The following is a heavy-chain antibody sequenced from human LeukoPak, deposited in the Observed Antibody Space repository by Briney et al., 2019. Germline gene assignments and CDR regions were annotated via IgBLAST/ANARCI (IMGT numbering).Heavy chain of an antibody. CDR1: GNSISSGDNY. J-gene: IGHJ3*02. V-gene: IGHV4-39*07. Sequence: PSETLSLTCTVSGNSISSGDNYWSWIRQPAGKGLEWIGSIYYSGSTYYNPSLKSRVTISVDTSKNQFSLKLSSVTAADTAVYYCARERGSSDAFDIWGQGTMVTVSS. D-gene: IGHD2-2*01. CDR3: ARERGSSDAFDI. CDR2: IYYSGST.